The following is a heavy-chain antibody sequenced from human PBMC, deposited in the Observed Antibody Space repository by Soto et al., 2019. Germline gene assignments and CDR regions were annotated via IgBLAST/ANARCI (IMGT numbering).Heavy chain of an antibody. CDR1: GFTFSNYG. CDR3: SKCVYNWNYGFFDY. CDR2: ISYAGVNK. D-gene: IGHD1-7*01. Sequence: QVQLVESGGGVVQPGRSLRLSCAASGFTFSNYGMHWVRQAPGKGLEWVAVISYAGVNKYYADSVKGRCTISRDNSKNTLYLQMNSLRAEDTAVYYCSKCVYNWNYGFFDYWGQGTLVTVSS. J-gene: IGHJ4*02. V-gene: IGHV3-30*18.